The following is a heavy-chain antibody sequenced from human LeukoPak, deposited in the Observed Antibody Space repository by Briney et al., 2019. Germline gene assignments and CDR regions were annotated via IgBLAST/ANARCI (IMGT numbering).Heavy chain of an antibody. Sequence: ASVKVSCKASGYTFTGYYMHWVRQAPGQGLEWMGWINPNSGGTNYAQKFQGRVTMTRDTSISTAYMELRSLRSDDTAVYYCARLGSGYYENYFDYWGQGTLVTVSS. J-gene: IGHJ4*02. CDR1: GYTFTGYY. V-gene: IGHV1-2*02. CDR3: ARLGSGYYENYFDY. D-gene: IGHD3-3*01. CDR2: INPNSGGT.